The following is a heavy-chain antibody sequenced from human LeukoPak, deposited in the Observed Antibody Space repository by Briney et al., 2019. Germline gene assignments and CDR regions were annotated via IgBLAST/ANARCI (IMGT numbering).Heavy chain of an antibody. CDR2: IYDSGST. J-gene: IGHJ4*02. Sequence: SETLSLTCTVSGGSITNYYGSWVRQPPGKGLEWMGYIYDSGSTNYNPSLTSRVHISVETSKNQFSLKLISVTAADTAVYYCARTNRYAGGDRHFDYWGQGTLVTVSS. CDR1: GGSITNYY. V-gene: IGHV4-59*12. CDR3: ARTNRYAGGDRHFDY. D-gene: IGHD1-14*01.